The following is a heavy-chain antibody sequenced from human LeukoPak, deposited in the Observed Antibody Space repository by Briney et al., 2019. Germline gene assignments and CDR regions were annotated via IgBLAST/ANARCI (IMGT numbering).Heavy chain of an antibody. V-gene: IGHV1-46*01. Sequence: ASVKVSCKASGYTFTNYYLHWVRQAPGHGLEWMAIINPSDGGTYYEQKLQGRVTVTRDTSTSTVYMELSSLRTEDTAVYYCARDTRTMTAVTRGQHYYYGLDVWGQGTTVTVSS. D-gene: IGHD4-17*01. CDR3: ARDTRTMTAVTRGQHYYYGLDV. J-gene: IGHJ6*02. CDR1: GYTFTNYY. CDR2: INPSDGGT.